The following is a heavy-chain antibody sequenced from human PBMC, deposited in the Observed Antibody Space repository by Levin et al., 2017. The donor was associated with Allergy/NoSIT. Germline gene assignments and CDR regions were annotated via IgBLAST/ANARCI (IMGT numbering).Heavy chain of an antibody. CDR2: INTNTGNP. CDR1: GYTFSSYA. CDR3: AKEYSVLLWFRDTSDAFDI. V-gene: IGHV7-4-1*02. J-gene: IGHJ3*02. Sequence: ASVKVSCKTSGYTFSSYALNWVRQAPGQGLEWMGWINTNTGNPTYAQGFTGRFVFSLDTSVSTAYLQISSLKAEDTAVYYCAKEYSVLLWFRDTSDAFDIWGQGTMVTVSS. D-gene: IGHD3-10*01.